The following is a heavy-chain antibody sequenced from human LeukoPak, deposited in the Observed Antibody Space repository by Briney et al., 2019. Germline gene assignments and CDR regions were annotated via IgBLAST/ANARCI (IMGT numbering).Heavy chain of an antibody. CDR2: ISYDGSNK. CDR1: GFTFSSYA. J-gene: IGHJ4*02. V-gene: IGHV3-30-3*01. CDR3: ARDRSVQDDSSGYVGILDY. D-gene: IGHD3-22*01. Sequence: PGRSLRHSCSASGFTFSSYAMHWVRQAPGKGLEWVAVISYDGSNKYYADSVKGRFTISRDNSKNTLYLQMNSLRAEDTAVYYCARDRSVQDDSSGYVGILDYWGQGTLVTVSS.